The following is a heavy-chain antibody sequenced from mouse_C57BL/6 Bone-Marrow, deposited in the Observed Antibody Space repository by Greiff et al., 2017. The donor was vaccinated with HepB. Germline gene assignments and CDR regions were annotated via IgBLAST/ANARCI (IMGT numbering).Heavy chain of an antibody. CDR2: IDPENGDT. Sequence: VHVKQSGAELVRPGASVKLSCTASGFNIKDDYMHWVKQRPEQGLEWIGWIDPENGDTEYASKFQGKATITADTSSNTAYLQLSSLTSEDTAVYYCTPIATGFFDYWGQGTTLTVSS. CDR3: TPIATGFFDY. J-gene: IGHJ2*01. D-gene: IGHD1-2*01. V-gene: IGHV14-4*01. CDR1: GFNIKDDY.